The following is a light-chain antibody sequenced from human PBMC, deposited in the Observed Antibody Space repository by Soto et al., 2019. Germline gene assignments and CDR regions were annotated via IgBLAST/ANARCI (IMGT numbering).Light chain of an antibody. CDR3: KQYKEWPPFT. Sequence: IVMTQSTATLSVSPGETATLSCRASQSVSNNVAWYQQKPGQAPRLLILGASTRATGIPARFSGSGSGTEYTLSISSLQSEDFAVYYCKQYKEWPPFTFAQGTRLAI. CDR1: QSVSNN. V-gene: IGKV3-15*01. J-gene: IGKJ5*01. CDR2: GAS.